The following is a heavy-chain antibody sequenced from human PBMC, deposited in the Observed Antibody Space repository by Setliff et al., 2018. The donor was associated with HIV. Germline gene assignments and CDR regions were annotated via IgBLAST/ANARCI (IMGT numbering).Heavy chain of an antibody. J-gene: IGHJ4*02. CDR2: INHSGST. D-gene: IGHD6-13*01. Sequence: PSETLSLTCAVYGGSFSGYYWNWIRQPPGKGLEWIGEINHSGSTNYNPSLKSRVTISVDTSKNQFSLKVSSVTAADTAVYYCARVARGGHSSRWYYFDYWGQGTLVTVSS. CDR3: ARVARGGHSSRWYYFDY. V-gene: IGHV4-34*01. CDR1: GGSFSGYY.